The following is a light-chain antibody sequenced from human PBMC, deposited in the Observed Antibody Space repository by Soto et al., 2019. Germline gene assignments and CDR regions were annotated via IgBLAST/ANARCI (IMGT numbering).Light chain of an antibody. CDR1: QSISSY. CDR2: AAS. Sequence: DIPMTQSPSSLSASVGDIVTITCRASQSISSYLNWYQQKPGKAPKLLIYAASSLQSGVPSRFSGSGSGTDFTLTISSLQPEDFATYYCQQSYSTPFTFGGGTKVEIK. J-gene: IGKJ4*01. CDR3: QQSYSTPFT. V-gene: IGKV1-39*01.